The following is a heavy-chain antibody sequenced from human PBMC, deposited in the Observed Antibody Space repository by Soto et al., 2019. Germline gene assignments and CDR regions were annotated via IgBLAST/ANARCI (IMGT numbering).Heavy chain of an antibody. D-gene: IGHD1-7*01. CDR3: TTDKGAPNPNGGIWNSVASEH. CDR2: IRSTPDGGAT. J-gene: IGHJ4*02. V-gene: IGHV3-15*07. Sequence: GGSLRLSCAVSGLTFRNAGMNWVRQAPGKGLEWVGRIRSTPDGGATDYGGPVKGRFTISRDDSKNTVCLQMNSLRSEDTAVYYCTTDKGAPNPNGGIWNSVASEHWGRGTLVTVSS. CDR1: GLTFRNAG.